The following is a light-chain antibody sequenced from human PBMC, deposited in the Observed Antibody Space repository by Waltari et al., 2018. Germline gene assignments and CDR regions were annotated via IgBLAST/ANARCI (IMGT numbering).Light chain of an antibody. CDR1: SSDVGSYNL. CDR2: EVS. Sequence: QSALTQPASVSGSPGQSITVSCPGPSSDVGSYNLVSWYQQHPGKAPKLLIFEVSQLPSGISNRFSGSKSGNTASLTVSGLQAEDGADYYCSSYAGNRSVVFGGGTKLTVL. J-gene: IGLJ2*01. CDR3: SSYAGNRSVV. V-gene: IGLV2-23*02.